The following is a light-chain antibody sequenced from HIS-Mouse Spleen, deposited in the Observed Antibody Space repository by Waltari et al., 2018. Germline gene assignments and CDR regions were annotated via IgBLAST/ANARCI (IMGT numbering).Light chain of an antibody. Sequence: SYELTQPPSVSVSPGQTASITCSGDKLGDKYACWYQQKPGQSPVLVIYQDSKRPSGSPERFSGSNSGNTVTLTISGTQAMDEADYYCQAWDSSTVVFGGGTKLTVL. V-gene: IGLV3-1*01. CDR2: QDS. J-gene: IGLJ2*01. CDR3: QAWDSSTVV. CDR1: KLGDKY.